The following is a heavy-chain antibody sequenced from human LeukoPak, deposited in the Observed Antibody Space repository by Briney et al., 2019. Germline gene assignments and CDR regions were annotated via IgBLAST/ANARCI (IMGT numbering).Heavy chain of an antibody. J-gene: IGHJ5*02. D-gene: IGHD4-17*01. CDR3: ARGGGMTTVTKSWFDP. Sequence: ASVKVSCKASGYTFTGYYMHWVRQAPGQGLEWMGWINPNSGGTNYAQKFQGRVTMTRDTSISTAYMELSRLRSDDTAVYYCARGGGMTTVTKSWFDPWGQGPLVTVSS. CDR2: INPNSGGT. V-gene: IGHV1-2*02. CDR1: GYTFTGYY.